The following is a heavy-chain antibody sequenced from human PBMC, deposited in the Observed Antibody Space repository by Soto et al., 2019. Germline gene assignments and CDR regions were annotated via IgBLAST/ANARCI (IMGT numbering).Heavy chain of an antibody. CDR1: GYTFTSYA. CDR3: ARDRAGYCSSTSCYYYYGMDV. V-gene: IGHV1-3*01. J-gene: IGHJ6*02. CDR2: INAGNGNT. D-gene: IGHD2-2*03. Sequence: QVQLVQSGAEVKKPGASVKVSCKASGYTFTSYAMHWVRQAPGQRLEWMGWINAGNGNTKYSQKFQGRVTITRDTSAITAYMELSSLRSEDTAVYYCARDRAGYCSSTSCYYYYGMDVWGQGTTVTVSS.